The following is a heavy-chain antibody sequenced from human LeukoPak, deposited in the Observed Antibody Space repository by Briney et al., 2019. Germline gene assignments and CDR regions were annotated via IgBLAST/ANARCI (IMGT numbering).Heavy chain of an antibody. CDR3: ATSTGTK. V-gene: IGHV3-33*01. Sequence: GGSLRLSCAASGFTFSSYGIHWVRQAPGKGLEWVAVIWYDGSNKYYADSVKGRFTISRDNSKNTLYLQMNSLRAEDTAVYYCATSTGTKWGQGTLVTVSS. D-gene: IGHD1-7*01. J-gene: IGHJ4*02. CDR1: GFTFSSYG. CDR2: IWYDGSNK.